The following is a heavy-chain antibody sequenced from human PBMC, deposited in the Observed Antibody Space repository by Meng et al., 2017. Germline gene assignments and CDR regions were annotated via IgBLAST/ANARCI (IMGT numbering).Heavy chain of an antibody. J-gene: IGHJ4*02. CDR3: ARDRSSSGFDY. D-gene: IGHD6-19*01. Sequence: VQVVVSGGVYVQPGGCLRLFCGACGFTFRSYDMHWVRQATGKGLEWVSAIGTAGDTYYPGSVKGRFTISRENAKNSLYLQMNSLRAEDTAVYYCARDRSSSGFDYWGQGTLVTVSS. V-gene: IGHV3-13*01. CDR1: GFTFRSYD. CDR2: IGTAGDT.